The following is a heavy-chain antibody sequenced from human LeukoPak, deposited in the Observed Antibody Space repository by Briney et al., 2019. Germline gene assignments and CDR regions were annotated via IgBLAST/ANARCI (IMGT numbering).Heavy chain of an antibody. V-gene: IGHV3-43*02. J-gene: IGHJ4*02. Sequence: GGSLRLSWATSGXTFDDYALHWVRQVPGKGLEWVSLIGGDGTDTYSADSVKGRFTISRDNSKKSLHLQMTTLRTEDTALYYCARASPRGRYLWNYYFDYWGQGALVTVSS. CDR3: ARASPRGRYLWNYYFDY. CDR1: GXTFDDYA. CDR2: IGGDGTDT. D-gene: IGHD2-21*01.